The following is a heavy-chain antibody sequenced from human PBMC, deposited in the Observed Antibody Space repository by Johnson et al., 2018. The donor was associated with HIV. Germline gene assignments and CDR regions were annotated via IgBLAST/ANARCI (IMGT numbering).Heavy chain of an antibody. D-gene: IGHD3-3*01. Sequence: VQLVESGGGLVQPGRSLRLSCKTSGFTFDDYTMSWFRQAPGKGLEYVSAISSNGGSTYYANSVKGRFPISRENSKNTLYLQMGSLRAEAMAVYYCARGAYYDFWSGTSDGAFDIWGQGTMVTVSS. CDR1: GFTFDDYT. J-gene: IGHJ3*02. V-gene: IGHV3-64*01. CDR3: ARGAYYDFWSGTSDGAFDI. CDR2: ISSNGGST.